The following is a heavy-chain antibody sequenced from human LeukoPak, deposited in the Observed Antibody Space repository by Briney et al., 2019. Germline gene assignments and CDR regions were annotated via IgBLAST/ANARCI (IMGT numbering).Heavy chain of an antibody. CDR2: IVGGAGGT. CDR1: GFSLSSHG. V-gene: IGHV3-23*01. D-gene: IGHD3-3*01. CDR3: AKGDDYDFWSGYHYFDY. J-gene: IGHJ4*02. Sequence: GGSLRLSCAASGFSLSSHGMSWVRQAPGKGLEWVAGIVGGAGGTYYADSVKGRFTISRDNSKNTLYLQMNSLRAEDTAVYYCAKGDDYDFWSGYHYFDYWGQGTLVTVSS.